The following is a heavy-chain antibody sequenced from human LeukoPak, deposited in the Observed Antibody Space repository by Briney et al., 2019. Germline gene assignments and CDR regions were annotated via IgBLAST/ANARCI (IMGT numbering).Heavy chain of an antibody. D-gene: IGHD3-22*01. CDR2: IYHSGGT. Sequence: SETLSLTCAVSGGSISSGGYSWSWIRQPPGKGLEWIGYIYHSGGTYYNPSLKSRVTISVDRSKNQFSLKLSSVTAADTAVYYCARGRSLAYYYDSSGSRLFDYWGQGTLVTVSS. CDR1: GGSISSGGYS. J-gene: IGHJ4*02. CDR3: ARGRSLAYYYDSSGSRLFDY. V-gene: IGHV4-30-2*01.